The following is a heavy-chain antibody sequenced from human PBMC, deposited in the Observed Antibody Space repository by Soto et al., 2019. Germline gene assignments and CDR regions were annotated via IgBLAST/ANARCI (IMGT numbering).Heavy chain of an antibody. D-gene: IGHD2-15*01. CDR2: IIHSGST. J-gene: IGHJ6*01. Sequence: PXETLSLTCSVYGWSFSGYYWGWIRQPPGKGLDWIEEIIHSGSTNYNQFLKSLVTISVDADKDHFSLMLSSVTAADTAVYYCARQHVDIGSAQDVWGQGTTV. V-gene: IGHV4-34*12. CDR1: GWSFSGYY. CDR3: ARQHVDIGSAQDV.